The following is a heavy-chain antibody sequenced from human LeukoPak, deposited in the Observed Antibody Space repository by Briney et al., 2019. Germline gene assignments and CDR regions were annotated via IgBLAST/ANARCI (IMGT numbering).Heavy chain of an antibody. J-gene: IGHJ4*02. CDR2: INHSGST. CDR3: AVLAAAAFDY. Sequence: SETLSHTCAVYGGSFSGYYWSWIRQPPGKGLEWIREINHSGSTNYNTSLKSRVTISVDTSKNQFSLKLSSVTAADTAVYYCAVLAAAAFDYWGQGTLVTVSS. D-gene: IGHD6-13*01. CDR1: GGSFSGYY. V-gene: IGHV4-34*01.